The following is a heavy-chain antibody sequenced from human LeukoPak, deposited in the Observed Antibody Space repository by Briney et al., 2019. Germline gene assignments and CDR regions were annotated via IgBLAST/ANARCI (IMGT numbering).Heavy chain of an antibody. V-gene: IGHV1-69*13. J-gene: IGHJ5*02. CDR2: IIHIFGTA. Sequence: ATLTVSCKASGGTFSSYAISWVRQAPGQGLEWMGRIIHIFGTANYAQKFQGRVTITADESTSTAYMELSSLRSEDTAVYYCAVDYYDSSGYPKRNWFDPWGQGTLVTVSS. D-gene: IGHD3-22*01. CDR3: AVDYYDSSGYPKRNWFDP. CDR1: GGTFSSYA.